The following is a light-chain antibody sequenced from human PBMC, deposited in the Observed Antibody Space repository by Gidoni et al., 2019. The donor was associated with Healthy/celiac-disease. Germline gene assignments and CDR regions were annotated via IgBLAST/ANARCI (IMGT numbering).Light chain of an antibody. Sequence: SYELTQPPSVSVSPGQTASITCSGDKLGDNYACWYQQKPGQSPVLVIYQDTKRPSGIPERFSGSNSGNTATLTIGGTQAMDEADYYCQAWDSSSYVVFGGGTKLTVL. CDR1: KLGDNY. V-gene: IGLV3-1*01. CDR3: QAWDSSSYVV. CDR2: QDT. J-gene: IGLJ2*01.